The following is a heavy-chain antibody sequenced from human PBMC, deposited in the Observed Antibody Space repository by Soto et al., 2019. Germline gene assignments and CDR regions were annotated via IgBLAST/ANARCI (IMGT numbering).Heavy chain of an antibody. CDR3: ARDIRSYAYPEGY. CDR2: IYYSGST. Sequence: TSETLSLSCTVSGGSISSGDYYWSWIRQPPGKGLEWIGYIYYSGSTYYNPSLKSRVTISVEMSKNQFSLKLSSVTAADTAVFYCARDIRSYAYPEGYWGQGIQVTVSS. D-gene: IGHD2-21*01. CDR1: GGSISSGDYY. J-gene: IGHJ4*01. V-gene: IGHV4-30-4*01.